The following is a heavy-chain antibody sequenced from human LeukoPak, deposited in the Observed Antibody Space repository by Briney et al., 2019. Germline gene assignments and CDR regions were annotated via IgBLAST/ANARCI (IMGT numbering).Heavy chain of an antibody. D-gene: IGHD6-19*01. J-gene: IGHJ3*02. CDR1: GFTFSSYG. Sequence: PGGSLRLSRAASGFTFSSYGMHWVRQAPGKGLEWVAVISYDGSNKYYADSVKGRFTISRDNSKNTLYLQMNSLRAEDTAVYYCAKDLSSGWHNDAFDIWGQGTMVTVSS. CDR3: AKDLSSGWHNDAFDI. CDR2: ISYDGSNK. V-gene: IGHV3-30*18.